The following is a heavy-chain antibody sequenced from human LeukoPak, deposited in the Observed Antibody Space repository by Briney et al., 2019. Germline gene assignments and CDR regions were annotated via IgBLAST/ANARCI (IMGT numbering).Heavy chain of an antibody. CDR3: ARSLFVAFTD. CDR2: VDPSNDDT. CDR1: GYTFTDHS. J-gene: IGHJ4*02. V-gene: IGHV1-2*02. D-gene: IGHD2-21*01. Sequence: ASVNVSFKASGYTFTDHSIHWVRQAPGQGLEWMGYVDPSNDDTNYAPKFHDRVTMTGDTSIRTAYMELSRLTSDDTAVYYCARSLFVAFTDWGQGTLVIVSS.